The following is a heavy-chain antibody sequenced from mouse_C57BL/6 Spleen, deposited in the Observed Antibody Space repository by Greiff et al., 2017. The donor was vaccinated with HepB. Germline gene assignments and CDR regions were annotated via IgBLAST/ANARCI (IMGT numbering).Heavy chain of an antibody. D-gene: IGHD1-1*01. V-gene: IGHV14-4*01. J-gene: IGHJ3*01. CDR1: GFNIKDDY. CDR2: IDPENGDT. CDR3: TAYGSRAWFAY. Sequence: VQLQQSGAELVRPGASVKLSCTASGFNIKDDYMHWVKQRPEQGLEWIGWIDPENGDTEYASKFQGMATITADTSSNTAYMQLSSLTYEDTAVYYCTAYGSRAWFAYWGQGTLVTVSA.